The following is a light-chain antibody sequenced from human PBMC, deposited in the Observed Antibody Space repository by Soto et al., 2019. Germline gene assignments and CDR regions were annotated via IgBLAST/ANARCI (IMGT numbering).Light chain of an antibody. CDR3: CSYAASNTFV. CDR2: DVS. Sequence: QSALTQPRSVSGSPGQSVTISCTGSSSDVGRYEYVSWYQQYSGKAPKVMIYDVSKRPSGVPDRFSGSKSGNTASLTISGLQAEDEADYYCCSYAASNTFVFGTGTKLTVL. CDR1: SSDVGRYEY. J-gene: IGLJ1*01. V-gene: IGLV2-11*01.